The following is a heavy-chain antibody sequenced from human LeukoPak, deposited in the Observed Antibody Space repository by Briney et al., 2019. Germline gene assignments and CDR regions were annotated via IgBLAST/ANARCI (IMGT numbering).Heavy chain of an antibody. J-gene: IGHJ5*02. Sequence: SETLSLTCTVSGGSISSGDYYWSWIRQPPGKGLEWIGYIYYSGSTYYNPSLKSRVTMSVDTSKNQFSLKLSSVTAADTAVYYCARATAKNWFDPWGQGTLVTVSS. V-gene: IGHV4-30-4*01. CDR1: GGSISSGDYY. CDR2: IYYSGST. CDR3: ARATAKNWFDP. D-gene: IGHD4-17*01.